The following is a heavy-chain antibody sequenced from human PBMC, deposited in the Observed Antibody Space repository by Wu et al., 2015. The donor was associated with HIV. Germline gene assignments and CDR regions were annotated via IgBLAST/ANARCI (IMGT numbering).Heavy chain of an antibody. J-gene: IGHJ6*02. V-gene: IGHV1-8*01. Sequence: QVQLVQSGAEVKKPGASVKVSCKASGYTFTSYDINWVRQATGQGLEWMGWMNPNSGNTGYAQKFQGRVTMTRNTSISTAYMELSSLRSEDTAVYYCARVVGSTGTYYYYYYGMDVWAKGPRSPSP. CDR3: ARVVGSTGTYYYYYYGMDV. CDR1: GYTFTSYD. D-gene: IGHD2-2*01. CDR2: MNPNSGNT.